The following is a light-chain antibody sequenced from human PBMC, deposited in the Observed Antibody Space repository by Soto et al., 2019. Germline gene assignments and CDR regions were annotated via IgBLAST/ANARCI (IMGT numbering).Light chain of an antibody. J-gene: IGLJ1*01. CDR3: SSYTSSSTLV. V-gene: IGLV2-14*01. CDR2: DVS. Sequence: QSALTQPASVSGSPGQSITISCTGTSSDVGGYNYVSWYQQHPGKAPKLMIYDVSNRPSGVSNRFSGSKSGNTASLTISGLQADDDAGYYCSSYTSSSTLVFGTGTKQTVL. CDR1: SSDVGGYNY.